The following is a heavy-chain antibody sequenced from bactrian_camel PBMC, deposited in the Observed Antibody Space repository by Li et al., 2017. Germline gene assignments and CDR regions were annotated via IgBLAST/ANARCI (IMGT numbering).Heavy chain of an antibody. CDR1: EFTFSAYS. CDR2: INSGGGIT. D-gene: IGHD5*01. V-gene: IGHV3S31*01. J-gene: IGHJ4*01. CDR3: TLRTGNTWGAYNH. Sequence: DVQLVESGGGLVQPGGSLRLSCAASEFTFSAYSMSWVRQAPGKGLEWVSFINSGGGITYYADSMKGRFTVSRDFAKNTLYLQLNSLETEDTAMYYCTLRTGNTWGAYNHWGQGTQVTVS.